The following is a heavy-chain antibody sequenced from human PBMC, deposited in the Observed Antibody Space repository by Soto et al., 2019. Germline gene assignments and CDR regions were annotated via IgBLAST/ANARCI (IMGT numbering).Heavy chain of an antibody. Sequence: QLHLQESGSGLVKPSQTLSLTCAVSCGSISGGGYSWIWIRKPPGKGLEGIGYIYHSGSTYYNPSLTRRVTISVDRSKNQCSLKLSSVTAAETAVYYCARVPDRWGQGTLVPVSS. CDR2: IYHSGST. V-gene: IGHV4-30-2*01. D-gene: IGHD2-2*01. CDR3: ARVPDR. CDR1: CGSISGGGYS. J-gene: IGHJ5*02.